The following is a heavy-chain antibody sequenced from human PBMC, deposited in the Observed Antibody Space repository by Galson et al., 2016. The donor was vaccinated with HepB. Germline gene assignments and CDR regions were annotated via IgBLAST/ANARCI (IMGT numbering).Heavy chain of an antibody. V-gene: IGHV3-48*01. Sequence: SLRLSCAASGFNFNNYTINWVRQAPGKGLEWISYISSGSSIIYYADSVRGRFTISRDSAKNSVYLQMNSLRVEDTAVYYCARSPDSSTWYMSWYFDLWGRGTLVTVSS. CDR3: ARSPDSSTWYMSWYFDL. CDR2: ISSGSSII. CDR1: GFNFNNYT. J-gene: IGHJ2*01. D-gene: IGHD6-13*01.